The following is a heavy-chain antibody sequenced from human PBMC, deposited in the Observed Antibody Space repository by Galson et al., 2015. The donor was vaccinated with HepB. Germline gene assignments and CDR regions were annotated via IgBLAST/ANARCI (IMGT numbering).Heavy chain of an antibody. CDR3: ARERGTCSSTSCYYYYGMDV. V-gene: IGHV3-33*08. J-gene: IGHJ6*02. CDR1: GFTFSSYG. D-gene: IGHD2-2*01. CDR2: IWYDGSNK. Sequence: SLRLSCAASGFTFSSYGMHWVRQAPGKGLEWVAVIWYDGSNKYYADSVKGRFTISRDNSKNTLYLQMNSLRAEDTAVYYCARERGTCSSTSCYYYYGMDVWGQGTTVTVSS.